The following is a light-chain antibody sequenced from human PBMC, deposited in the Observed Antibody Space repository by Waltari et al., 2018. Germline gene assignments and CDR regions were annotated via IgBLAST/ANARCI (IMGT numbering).Light chain of an antibody. CDR3: AAWDDSLTSFV. Sequence: QSVLPQPPSVSGTPGQRVTIPCSGSSANIGSNPVTWYHQLPGTAPKVLIYSNNQRPSGVPDRFAGSKSGTSASLAISGLQSEDEADYYCAAWDDSLTSFVFGSGTTVTVL. CDR1: SANIGSNP. CDR2: SNN. V-gene: IGLV1-44*01. J-gene: IGLJ1*01.